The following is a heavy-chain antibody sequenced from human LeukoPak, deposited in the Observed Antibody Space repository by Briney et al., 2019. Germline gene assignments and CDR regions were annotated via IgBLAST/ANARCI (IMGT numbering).Heavy chain of an antibody. J-gene: IGHJ4*02. CDR1: GGSFSGYY. D-gene: IGHD3-10*01. CDR3: AREPYYDGSGSYYNSPLVYFDY. V-gene: IGHV4-34*01. Sequence: SETLSLTCAVYGGSFSGYYWSWIRQPPGKGLEWIGEINHSGSTNYNPSLKSRVTISVDTSKNQFSLKLSSVTAADTAVYYCAREPYYDGSGSYYNSPLVYFDYWGQGTLVTVSS. CDR2: INHSGST.